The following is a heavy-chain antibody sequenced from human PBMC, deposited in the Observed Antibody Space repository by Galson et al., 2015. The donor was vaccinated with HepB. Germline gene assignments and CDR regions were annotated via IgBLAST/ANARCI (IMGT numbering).Heavy chain of an antibody. CDR3: ARGSYSSPWFDGC. Sequence: SLRLSCAASGFTISNYNMNWVRQAPGKGLEWISFISSSADNIYYADSLKGRFTISRDNAKNSLYLQMNSLRNEDTAVYFCARGSYSSPWFDGCWGQGTLVTVSS. J-gene: IGHJ4*02. CDR2: ISSSADNI. CDR1: GFTISNYN. V-gene: IGHV3-48*02. D-gene: IGHD6-13*01.